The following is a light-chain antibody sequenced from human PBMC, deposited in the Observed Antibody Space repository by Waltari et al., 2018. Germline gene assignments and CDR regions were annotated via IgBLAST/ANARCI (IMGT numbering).Light chain of an antibody. Sequence: EIVLTQSPGTLSLSPGERATLSCRASQSVRGSLAWYQQKAGQAPRHLIYGASSRATGIPDRFSGSGSGTDFSLTISRLEPEDFAVYYCQHYVRLPATFGQGTKVEIK. CDR2: GAS. V-gene: IGKV3-20*01. CDR3: QHYVRLPAT. CDR1: QSVRGS. J-gene: IGKJ1*01.